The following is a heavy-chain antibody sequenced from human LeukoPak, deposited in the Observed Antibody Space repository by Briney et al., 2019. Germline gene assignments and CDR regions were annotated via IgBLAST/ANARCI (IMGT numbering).Heavy chain of an antibody. CDR1: GFTFSSNY. V-gene: IGHV3-66*02. Sequence: PGGSLRLSCAASGFTFSSNYMSWVRQAPGKGLEGVSVIYSGGSTYYADSVKGRFTISRDNSKNTLYLQMNSLRAEDTAVYYCARDSSSWYRGGFDPWGQGTLVTVSS. J-gene: IGHJ5*02. D-gene: IGHD6-13*01. CDR3: ARDSSSWYRGGFDP. CDR2: IYSGGST.